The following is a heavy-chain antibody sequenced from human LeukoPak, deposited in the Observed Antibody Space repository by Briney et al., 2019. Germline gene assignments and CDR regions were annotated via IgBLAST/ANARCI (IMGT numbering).Heavy chain of an antibody. CDR1: GLIFSNFA. CDR3: AKERSLGDDFWSGYYLTNWFDP. V-gene: IGHV3-23*01. Sequence: GGSLRLSCEVSGLIFSNFAMAWVRQAPGKGLEWLSLITGTSGRTYYAASVKGRFTISRDNSKNTLYLQMNSLRAEDTAVYYCAKERSLGDDFWSGYYLTNWFDPWGQGTLVTVSS. D-gene: IGHD3-3*01. J-gene: IGHJ5*02. CDR2: ITGTSGRT.